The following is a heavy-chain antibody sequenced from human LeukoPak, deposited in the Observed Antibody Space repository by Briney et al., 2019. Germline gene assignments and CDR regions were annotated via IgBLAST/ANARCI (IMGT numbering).Heavy chain of an antibody. J-gene: IGHJ4*02. D-gene: IGHD1-14*01. CDR2: IYQTTT. V-gene: IGHV4-59*01. CDR1: GDSMSSYF. Sequence: PSETLSLTCTVSGDSMSSYFWTWVRQFPGKGLEWVGYIYQTTTTYNPSLKGRATISADMSQNQLSLKVTSVTAADTAVYYCARNFPGRTEDVWGQGSLVTVSS. CDR3: ARNFPGRTEDV.